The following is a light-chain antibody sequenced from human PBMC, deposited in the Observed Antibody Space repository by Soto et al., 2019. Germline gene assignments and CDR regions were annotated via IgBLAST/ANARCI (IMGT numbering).Light chain of an antibody. J-gene: IGKJ1*01. CDR3: LQHNSYIRT. CDR1: QSVSIL. Sequence: EIVMTQSPATLSVPPGERATLSCRASQSVSILLAWYQQKPGQDPRLLIHGATTRATGIPARFSGSGSGTEFNLTISRLQTEDFATYDCLQHNSYIRTFGQGTKVDIK. CDR2: GAT. V-gene: IGKV3-15*01.